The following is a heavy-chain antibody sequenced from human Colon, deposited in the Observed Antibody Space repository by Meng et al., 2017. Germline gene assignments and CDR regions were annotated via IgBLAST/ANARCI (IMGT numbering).Heavy chain of an antibody. V-gene: IGHV4-30-4*01. Sequence: VQRPESGHGCLHHSQTRSLTCPVSGGAISSGDYYWSWIRQPPGKGLEWIGYIYYSGSTYSNASLKSRVTISIDRSKNQFSLKLSSVTAADTAVYYCARDRKHYGERGWFDPWGQGTLVTVSS. CDR2: IYYSGST. D-gene: IGHD4-17*01. CDR3: ARDRKHYGERGWFDP. CDR1: GGAISSGDYY. J-gene: IGHJ5*02.